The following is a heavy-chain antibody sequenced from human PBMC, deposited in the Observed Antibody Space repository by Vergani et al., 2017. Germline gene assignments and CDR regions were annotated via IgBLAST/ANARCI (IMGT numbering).Heavy chain of an antibody. D-gene: IGHD1-1*01. V-gene: IGHV3-30*03. CDR1: GFTFSTYA. CDR3: ATKSCGTPGCQIGYFRE. CDR2: IYYDGSKK. Sequence: QVQLVESGGGVVQPGRSLRLSCTSSGFTFSTYAMHWVRQAPGKGLEWVAIIYYDGSKKYYADSVKGRFTISRDNSKSTLYLQMNSLRTEDTAVYYCATKSCGTPGCQIGYFREWGQGTLVTVSS. J-gene: IGHJ1*01.